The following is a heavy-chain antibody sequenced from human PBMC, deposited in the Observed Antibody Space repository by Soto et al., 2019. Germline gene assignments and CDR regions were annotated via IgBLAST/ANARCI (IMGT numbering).Heavy chain of an antibody. CDR2: VYHTGLT. Sequence: SETLSLTCAVSGDSITTNKWWSWVRQSPGKGLEWIGEVYHTGLTNYNPSLKSRVTMSVDTSKNQFSLKLTSVTAADTAIYYCARDTAVPGESDRFDYWGQGRLVTVSS. CDR1: GDSITTNKW. CDR3: ARDTAVPGESDRFDY. D-gene: IGHD6-19*01. J-gene: IGHJ4*02. V-gene: IGHV4-4*02.